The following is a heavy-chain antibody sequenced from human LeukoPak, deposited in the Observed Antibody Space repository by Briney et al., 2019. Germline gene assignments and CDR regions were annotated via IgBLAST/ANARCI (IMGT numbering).Heavy chain of an antibody. Sequence: SETLSLTYTVSGGSISSVSYYWGWIRQPPGKGLECIGSIFYTGRSYYNPSLKRRVTISVDTSKNQFSLKLSSVTAADTAVYYCAEILYSSNIDYWGQGTLVTVSS. CDR3: AEILYSSNIDY. CDR2: IFYTGRS. V-gene: IGHV4-39*07. CDR1: GGSISSVSYY. J-gene: IGHJ4*02. D-gene: IGHD6-19*01.